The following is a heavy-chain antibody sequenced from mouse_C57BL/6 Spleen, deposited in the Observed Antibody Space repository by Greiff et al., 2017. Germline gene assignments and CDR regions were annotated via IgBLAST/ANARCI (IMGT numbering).Heavy chain of an antibody. Sequence: QVQLQQPGAELVKPGASVKLSCKASGYTFTSYWMHWVKQRPGQGLEWIGMIHPNSGSTNYNEKFKSKATLTVDKSSSTAYMQHSSLTSEDSAVYYCARYYSNYVAWFAYWGQGTLVTVSA. CDR1: GYTFTSYW. V-gene: IGHV1-64*01. CDR3: ARYYSNYVAWFAY. CDR2: IHPNSGST. D-gene: IGHD2-5*01. J-gene: IGHJ3*01.